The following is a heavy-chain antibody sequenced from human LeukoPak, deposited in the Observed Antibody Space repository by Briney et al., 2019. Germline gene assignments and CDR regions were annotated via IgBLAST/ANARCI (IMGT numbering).Heavy chain of an antibody. D-gene: IGHD3-10*01. CDR2: IYYSGST. Sequence: SATLSLTCTVSGGSISSSSYYWGWIRQPPGKGLEWIGSIYYSGSTYYNPSLKSRVTISVDTSKNQFSLKLSSVTAADTAVYYCARKVLTMVRGVIPYYYYHYYMDVWGKGTTVTVSS. CDR1: GGSISSSSYY. V-gene: IGHV4-39*01. CDR3: ARKVLTMVRGVIPYYYYHYYMDV. J-gene: IGHJ6*03.